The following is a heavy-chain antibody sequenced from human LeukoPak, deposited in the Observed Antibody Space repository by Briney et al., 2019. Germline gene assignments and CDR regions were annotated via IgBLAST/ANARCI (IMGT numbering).Heavy chain of an antibody. D-gene: IGHD3-9*01. Sequence: PGGSLRLSCAASGFTFSSYAMHWVRQAPGKGLEWVAVISYDGSNKYYADSVKGRFTISRDNSKNTLYLQMNSLRAEDTAVYYCARDRWEGGYYDILTGSRSVSDAFDIWGQGTMVTVSS. CDR2: ISYDGSNK. CDR1: GFTFSSYA. J-gene: IGHJ3*02. V-gene: IGHV3-30-3*01. CDR3: ARDRWEGGYYDILTGSRSVSDAFDI.